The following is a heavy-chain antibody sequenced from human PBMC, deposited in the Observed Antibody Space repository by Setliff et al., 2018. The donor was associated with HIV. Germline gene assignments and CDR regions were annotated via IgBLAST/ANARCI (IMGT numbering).Heavy chain of an antibody. V-gene: IGHV1-8*01. Sequence: ASVKVSCKASGYTFTSYDINWVRQATGQGLEWMGWMNPNSGNTGYAQKFQGRVTMTRDTSASTAYMELSSLRSEDTAVYYCAKEAAPGDAFDIWGQGTMVTVSS. J-gene: IGHJ3*02. D-gene: IGHD1-1*01. CDR2: MNPNSGNT. CDR1: GYTFTSYD. CDR3: AKEAAPGDAFDI.